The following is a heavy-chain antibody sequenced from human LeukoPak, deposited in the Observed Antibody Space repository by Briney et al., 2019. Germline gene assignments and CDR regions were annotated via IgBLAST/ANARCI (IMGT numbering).Heavy chain of an antibody. J-gene: IGHJ4*02. CDR3: ARRYCSGGSCYPDY. Sequence: GGSLRLSCAASGFTFSSYWMHWVRQAPGKGLVWVSRINSVGSSTSYADSVKGRFTISRDNAKNTLYLQMNSLRAEDTAVYYCARRYCSGGSCYPDYWGQGTLVTVSS. D-gene: IGHD2-15*01. CDR1: GFTFSSYW. CDR2: INSVGSST. V-gene: IGHV3-74*01.